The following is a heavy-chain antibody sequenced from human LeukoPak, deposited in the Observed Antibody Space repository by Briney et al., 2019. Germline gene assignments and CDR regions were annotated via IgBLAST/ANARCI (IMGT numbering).Heavy chain of an antibody. CDR3: ARAYCGGDCYSGDFDY. D-gene: IGHD2-21*02. CDR1: GFSLSTSGVG. V-gene: IGHV2-5*01. Sequence: SGPTLVKPTQTLTLTCTFSGFSLSTSGVGVGWIRQPPGKALEWLTVIYWNDDKRYSPSLKSRLTITKDTSKSQVVLTMTNMDPVDMGTYYCARAYCGGDCYSGDFDYWGQGTLVTVSS. CDR2: IYWNDDK. J-gene: IGHJ4*02.